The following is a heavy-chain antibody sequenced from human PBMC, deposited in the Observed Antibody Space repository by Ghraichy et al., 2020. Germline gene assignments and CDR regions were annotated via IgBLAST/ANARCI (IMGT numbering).Heavy chain of an antibody. CDR3: AKDSGTSSGNYPYYFDY. J-gene: IGHJ4*02. V-gene: IGHV3-30*02. CDR2: IRYDGSNK. CDR1: GFTFSTYG. Sequence: GSLRLSCAASGFTFSTYGMHWVRQAPGKGLEWVAFIRYDGSNKYYADSVKGRFTISRDNSKNTLYLQMNSLRAEDTAVYYCAKDSGTSSGNYPYYFDYWGQGTLVTVSS. D-gene: IGHD3-10*01.